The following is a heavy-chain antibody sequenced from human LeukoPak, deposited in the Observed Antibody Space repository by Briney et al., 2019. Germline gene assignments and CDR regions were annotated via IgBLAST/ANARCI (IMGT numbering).Heavy chain of an antibody. CDR1: GGSISSNSYY. Sequence: SETLSLTCAVSGGSISSNSYYWSWIRQPPGKGLEWIGYIYYSGSTNYNPSLKSRVTISVDTSKNQFSLKLSSVTAADTAVYYCARVTGLCSSTSCLYFDYWGQGTLVTVSS. CDR2: IYYSGST. D-gene: IGHD2-2*01. CDR3: ARVTGLCSSTSCLYFDY. V-gene: IGHV4-61*01. J-gene: IGHJ4*02.